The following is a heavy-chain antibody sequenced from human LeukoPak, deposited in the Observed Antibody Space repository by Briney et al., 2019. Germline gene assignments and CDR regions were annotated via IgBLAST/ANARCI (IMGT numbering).Heavy chain of an antibody. V-gene: IGHV4-61*01. J-gene: IGHJ4*02. D-gene: IGHD6-13*01. Sequence: SETLSLTCTVSDYSIISGYYWGWIRQPPGKGLEWIGYIYYSGSTNYNPSLKSRVTISVDTSKNQFSLKLSSVTAADTAVYYCAREGIAAASFDYWGQGTLVTVSS. CDR2: IYYSGST. CDR3: AREGIAAASFDY. CDR1: DYSIISGYY.